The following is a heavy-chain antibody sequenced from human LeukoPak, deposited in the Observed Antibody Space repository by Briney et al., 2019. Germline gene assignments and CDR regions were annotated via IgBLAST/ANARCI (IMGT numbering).Heavy chain of an antibody. D-gene: IGHD3-10*01. CDR1: GFTFSSYG. V-gene: IGHV3-33*01. Sequence: GGSLRLSCAASGFTFSSYGMHWVRQAPGKGLEWVAVIWYDGSNKYYADSVKGRFTISRDNSKNTLYLQMNSLRAEDTAVYYCARGNLFFGSGHWGQGTLVTVSS. CDR3: ARGNLFFGSGH. J-gene: IGHJ1*01. CDR2: IWYDGSNK.